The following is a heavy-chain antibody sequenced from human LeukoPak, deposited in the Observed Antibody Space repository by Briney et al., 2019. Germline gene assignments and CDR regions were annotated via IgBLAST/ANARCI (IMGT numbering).Heavy chain of an antibody. CDR1: GGTFSSYT. V-gene: IGHV1-69*04. Sequence: SVMFSCTASGGTFSSYTISWVRHAPGQGLEWMGRIIPILGIANYAQKFQGRVTITADKSTSTAYMELSSLRSEDTAVYYCARERCSSTSCYRPYYYMDVWGKGTTVTVSS. CDR3: ARERCSSTSCYRPYYYMDV. J-gene: IGHJ6*03. CDR2: IIPILGIA. D-gene: IGHD2-2*02.